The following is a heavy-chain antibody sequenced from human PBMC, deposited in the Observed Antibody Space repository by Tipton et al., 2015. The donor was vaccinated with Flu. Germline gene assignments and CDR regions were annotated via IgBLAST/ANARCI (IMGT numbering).Heavy chain of an antibody. CDR3: ARDAVYDSDAFDV. D-gene: IGHD1-14*01. CDR2: TYTGGTT. CDR1: GFVVDASY. V-gene: IGHV3-53*01. J-gene: IGHJ3*01. Sequence: QLVQSGGGLIQAGGSLRLSCAASGFVVDASYMSWVRQAPGKGLEWVSVTYTGGTTYYSGSVEGRFTMSKDPSRNTVYLQMNSLRVEDTAIYYCARDAVYDSDAFDVWGQGTMVTVS.